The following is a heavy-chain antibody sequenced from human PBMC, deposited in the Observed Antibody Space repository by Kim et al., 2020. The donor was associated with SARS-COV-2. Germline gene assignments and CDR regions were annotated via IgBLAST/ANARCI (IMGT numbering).Heavy chain of an antibody. CDR2: I. V-gene: IGHV3-21*01. CDR3: ARGGVRGVMDY. J-gene: IGHJ4*02. Sequence: IYYADSVKGRFTISRDNAKNSLYLQMNSLRAEDTAVYYCARGGVRGVMDYWGQGTLVTVSS. D-gene: IGHD3-10*01.